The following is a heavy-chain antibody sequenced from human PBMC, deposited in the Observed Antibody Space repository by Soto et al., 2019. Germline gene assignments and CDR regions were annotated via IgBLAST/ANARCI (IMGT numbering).Heavy chain of an antibody. D-gene: IGHD4-17*01. CDR2: INAGNGDT. Sequence: ASVKVSCKASGYTFTNYAMHWVRQAPGQRLEWMGWINAGNGDTKYSQKFQGRVTITRDTSATTAYMELSSLGSEDTAVYYCARSGAGGSLRNPSGMDVWGQGTTVTVSS. CDR3: ARSGAGGSLRNPSGMDV. V-gene: IGHV1-3*01. CDR1: GYTFTNYA. J-gene: IGHJ6*02.